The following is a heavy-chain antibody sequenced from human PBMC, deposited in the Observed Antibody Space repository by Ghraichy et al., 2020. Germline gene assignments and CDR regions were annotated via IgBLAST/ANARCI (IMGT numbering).Heavy chain of an antibody. CDR1: GFTFSSYW. V-gene: IGHV3-74*01. CDR3: ARGSSGWSTIFDS. J-gene: IGHJ4*02. D-gene: IGHD6-19*01. Sequence: GESLNISCAASGFTFSSYWMHWVRQVPGKGLVWVSRINSDGSSRADADSVKGRFTISRDNAENTLYLQMNSLRAEDTAVYYCARGSSGWSTIFDSWGLGTLVTVSS. CDR2: INSDGSSR.